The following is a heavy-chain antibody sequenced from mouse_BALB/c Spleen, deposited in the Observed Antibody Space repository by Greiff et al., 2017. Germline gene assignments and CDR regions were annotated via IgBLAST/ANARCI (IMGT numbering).Heavy chain of an antibody. CDR1: GFTFSNYW. V-gene: IGHV6-6*02. D-gene: IGHD3-1*01. CDR3: TRNEGLRSWFAY. J-gene: IGHJ3*01. CDR2: IRLKSNNYAT. Sequence: EVMLVESGGGLVQPGGSMKLSCVASGFTFSNYWMNWVRQSPEKGLEWVAEIRLKSNNYATHYAESVKGRFTISRDDSKSSVYLQMNNLRAEDTGIYYCTRNEGLRSWFAYWGQGTLVTVSA.